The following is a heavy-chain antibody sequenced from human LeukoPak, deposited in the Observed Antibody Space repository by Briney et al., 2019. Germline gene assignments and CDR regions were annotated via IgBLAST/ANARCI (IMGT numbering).Heavy chain of an antibody. CDR2: ITWDGDDT. D-gene: IGHD5-24*01. V-gene: IGHV3-43*01. J-gene: IGHJ4*02. Sequence: GGSLTLSCAASGFSFHYYSMHWVRQAPGKALEWVSLITWDGDDTYYADSVKGRFTISRDNSKNTLYLQMNSLRVEDTAVYYCAAINIAQLPIRVYWGQGTLVTVSS. CDR1: GFSFHYYS. CDR3: AAINIAQLPIRVY.